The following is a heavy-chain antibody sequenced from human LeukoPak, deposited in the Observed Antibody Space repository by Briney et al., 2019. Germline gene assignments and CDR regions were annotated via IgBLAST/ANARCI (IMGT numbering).Heavy chain of an antibody. D-gene: IGHD4-17*01. V-gene: IGHV4-39*02. CDR2: IYYSGST. CDR3: ARENGDHDY. Sequence: SETLSLTCTVSGGSISSSSYYWGWIRQPPGKGLEWIGSIYYSGSTYYNPSLKSRVTISVDTSKNQFSLKLSSVTAADTAVYYCARENGDHDYWGQGTLVTVSS. CDR1: GGSISSSSYY. J-gene: IGHJ4*02.